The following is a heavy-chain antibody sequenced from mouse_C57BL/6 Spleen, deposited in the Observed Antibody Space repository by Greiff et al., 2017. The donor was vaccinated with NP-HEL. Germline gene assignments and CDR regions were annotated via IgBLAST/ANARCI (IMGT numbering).Heavy chain of an antibody. Sequence: EVQGVESGGGLVKPGGSLKLSCAASGFTFSDYGMHWVRQAPEKGLEWVAYISSGSSTIYYADTVKGRFTISADNAINTLFLQMTSLRAEDTAMYYCARSDGYDGESYWYFDGWGTGTTVTVSS. CDR3: ARSDGYDGESYWYFDG. CDR1: GFTFSDYG. V-gene: IGHV5-17*01. D-gene: IGHD2-2*01. CDR2: ISSGSSTI. J-gene: IGHJ1*03.